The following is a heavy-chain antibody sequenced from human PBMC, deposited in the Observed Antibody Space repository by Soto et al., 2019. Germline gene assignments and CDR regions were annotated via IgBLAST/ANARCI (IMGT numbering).Heavy chain of an antibody. V-gene: IGHV4-34*01. CDR2: INHSGST. CDR3: ARIVVVVAATSFDY. D-gene: IGHD2-15*01. Sequence: PSETLSLTCAVYGGSFSGYYWSWIRQPPGKGLEWIGEINHSGSTNYNPSLKSRVTISVDTSKNQFSLKLSSVTAADTAVYYCARIVVVVAATSFDYWGQGTLVTVSA. CDR1: GGSFSGYY. J-gene: IGHJ4*02.